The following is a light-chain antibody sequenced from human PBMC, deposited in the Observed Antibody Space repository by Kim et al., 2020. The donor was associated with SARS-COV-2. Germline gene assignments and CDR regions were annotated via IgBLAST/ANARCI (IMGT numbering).Light chain of an antibody. J-gene: IGKJ4*01. CDR1: QSVSTS. V-gene: IGKV3-11*01. Sequence: PGERATLTCRASQSVSTSLAWYQQKPGQAPRLLIYDASNRATGIPDRFSGSGSGTDFTLTISSLVSEDFAVYYCQQRSNWPPALTFGGGTKVDIK. CDR3: QQRSNWPPALT. CDR2: DAS.